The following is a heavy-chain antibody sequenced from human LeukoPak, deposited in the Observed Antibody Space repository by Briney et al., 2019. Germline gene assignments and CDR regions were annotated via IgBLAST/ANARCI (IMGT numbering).Heavy chain of an antibody. Sequence: QPGGSLRLSCAASGFTFSSYWMHWVRQAPGKGLVWVSRINSDGSSTNYADSVKGRFTISRDNAKNTLYLQMNSLRAEDTAVHYCAKGKLVLLWFGELSATFDYWGQGTLVTVSS. CDR2: INSDGSST. CDR1: GFTFSSYW. V-gene: IGHV3-74*01. D-gene: IGHD3-10*01. J-gene: IGHJ4*02. CDR3: AKGKLVLLWFGELSATFDY.